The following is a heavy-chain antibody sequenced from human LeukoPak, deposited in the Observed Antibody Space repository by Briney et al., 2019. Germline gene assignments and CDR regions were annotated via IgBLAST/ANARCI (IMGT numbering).Heavy chain of an antibody. Sequence: GGSLRLSCAASGFTFSSYEMNWVRQAPGKGLEWVSYISSSGSTIYYADSVKGRFTIPRDNAKNSLYLQMNSLRAEDTAVYYCAREEYYYDSSGHGLDYWGQGTLVTVSS. CDR1: GFTFSSYE. V-gene: IGHV3-48*03. CDR3: AREEYYYDSSGHGLDY. CDR2: ISSSGSTI. J-gene: IGHJ4*02. D-gene: IGHD3-22*01.